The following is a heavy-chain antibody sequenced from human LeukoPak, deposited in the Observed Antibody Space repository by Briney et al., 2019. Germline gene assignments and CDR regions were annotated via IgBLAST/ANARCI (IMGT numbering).Heavy chain of an antibody. J-gene: IGHJ4*02. CDR1: GFTFSSYS. V-gene: IGHV3-23*01. CDR2: ISRSGGST. D-gene: IGHD3-22*01. Sequence: GGSLRLSCAASGFTFSSYSMNWVRQAPGKGLEWVSAISRSGGSTYYADSVKGRFTISRDNSKNTLYLQMNSLRAEDTAIYYCAKDVNDSPDYWGQGTLVTVSS. CDR3: AKDVNDSPDY.